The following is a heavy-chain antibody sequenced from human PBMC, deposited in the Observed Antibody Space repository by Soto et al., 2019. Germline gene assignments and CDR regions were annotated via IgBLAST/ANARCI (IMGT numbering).Heavy chain of an antibody. CDR2: INPSGANT. J-gene: IGHJ5*02. Sequence: GASVKVSCKASGYTHWVRQAPGQGLEWMGIINPSGANTRYAQNFQGRVTMTRDTSTSTVYMELSSLRSENTAVYYCARYEKIYSCFDPWGPGTLVTVSS. CDR3: ARYEKIYSCFDP. D-gene: IGHD3-3*01. V-gene: IGHV1-46*01. CDR1: GYT.